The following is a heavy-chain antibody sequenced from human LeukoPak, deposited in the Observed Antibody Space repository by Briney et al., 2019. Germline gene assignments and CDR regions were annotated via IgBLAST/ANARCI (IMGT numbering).Heavy chain of an antibody. Sequence: GGSLRLSCAASGFTFSSYAMHWVRQAPGKGLEWVAVISYDGSNKYYADSVKGRFTISRDNSKNTLHLQMNSLRAEDTAVYYCARDGYDFWSGYNPLYYYYYMDVWGKGTTVTVSS. V-gene: IGHV3-30*04. CDR1: GFTFSSYA. J-gene: IGHJ6*03. D-gene: IGHD3-3*01. CDR2: ISYDGSNK. CDR3: ARDGYDFWSGYNPLYYYYYMDV.